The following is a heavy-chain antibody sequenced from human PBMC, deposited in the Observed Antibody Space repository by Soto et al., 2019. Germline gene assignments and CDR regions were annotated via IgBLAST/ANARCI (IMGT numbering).Heavy chain of an antibody. CDR1: GGSISSSSYY. CDR2: IYYSGST. D-gene: IGHD3-3*01. J-gene: IGHJ5*02. CDR3: ARYYYDFWSGYYTNWFDP. Sequence: ASETLSLTCTVSGGSISSSSYYWGWIRQPPGKGLEWIGSIYYSGSTYYNPSLKSRVTISVDTSKNQFSLKLSSVTAADTAVYYCARYYYDFWSGYYTNWFDPWGQGTLVTVSS. V-gene: IGHV4-39*01.